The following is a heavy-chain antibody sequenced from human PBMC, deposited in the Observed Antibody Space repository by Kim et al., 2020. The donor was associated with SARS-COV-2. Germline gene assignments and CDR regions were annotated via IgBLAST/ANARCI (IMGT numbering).Heavy chain of an antibody. Sequence: PKFQGRVTITRDTSAGTADMELSSLRSEDTAVYYCARDGTTRNGGYYFDYWGQGALVTVSS. CDR3: ARDGTTRNGGYYFDY. J-gene: IGHJ4*02. V-gene: IGHV1-3*01. D-gene: IGHD1-1*01.